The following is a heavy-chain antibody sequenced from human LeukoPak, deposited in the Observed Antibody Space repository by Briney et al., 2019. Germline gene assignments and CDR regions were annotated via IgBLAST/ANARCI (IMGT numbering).Heavy chain of an antibody. Sequence: SETLSLTCAVYGGSFSGYYWSWIRQPPGKGLEWIGEINHSGSTNYNPSLKSRVAISVDTSKNQFSLKLSSVTAADTAVYYCARGYYAKAVTTGRDFDYWGQGTLVTVSS. D-gene: IGHD4-17*01. J-gene: IGHJ4*02. CDR2: INHSGST. CDR1: GGSFSGYY. CDR3: ARGYYAKAVTTGRDFDY. V-gene: IGHV4-34*01.